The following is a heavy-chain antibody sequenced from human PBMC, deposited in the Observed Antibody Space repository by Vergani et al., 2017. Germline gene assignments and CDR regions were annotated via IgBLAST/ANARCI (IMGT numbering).Heavy chain of an antibody. CDR1: GGSFSGYY. V-gene: IGHV4-34*01. CDR3: ARGNSYGWPD. CDR2: INHSGST. D-gene: IGHD5-18*01. Sequence: QVQLQQWGAGLLKPSETLSLTCAVYGGSFSGYYWSWIRQPPGKGLEWIGEINHSGSTNYNPSLKSRVTISVDTSKNQFSLKLSSVTAADTAVYYCARGNSYGWPDWGQGTLVTXSS. J-gene: IGHJ4*02.